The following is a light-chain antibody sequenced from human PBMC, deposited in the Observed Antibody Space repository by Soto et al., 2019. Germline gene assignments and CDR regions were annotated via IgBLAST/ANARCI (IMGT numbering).Light chain of an antibody. Sequence: EIVMTQSPATLSVSPGERATLSCRASQSVSSNLAWYQQKPGQAPRLLIYGASIRTTGIPDRFSGSGSGTDFTLTISGLEPEDFAVYYCQQYGTSPWTFGQGTKVDIK. CDR3: QQYGTSPWT. CDR2: GAS. V-gene: IGKV3-20*01. CDR1: QSVSSN. J-gene: IGKJ1*01.